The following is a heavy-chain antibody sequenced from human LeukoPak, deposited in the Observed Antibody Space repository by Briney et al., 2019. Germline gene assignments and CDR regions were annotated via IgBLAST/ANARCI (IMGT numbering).Heavy chain of an antibody. Sequence: GGSLILSCASSGFTISSYTMNWVRQAPGKGLEWVSGIGSSGGNTYYADSVKGRFTISRDNSKNTLYLQMNSLTAEDSAVYYCAKDLGRGWGLLPQYYFYSWGHGTPVTVSS. J-gene: IGHJ4*01. V-gene: IGHV3-23*01. D-gene: IGHD2-21*02. CDR2: IGSSGGNT. CDR3: AKDLGRGWGLLPQYYFYS. CDR1: GFTISSYT.